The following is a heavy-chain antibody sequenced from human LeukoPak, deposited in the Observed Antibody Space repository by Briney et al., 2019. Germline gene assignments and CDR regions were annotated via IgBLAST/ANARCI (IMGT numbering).Heavy chain of an antibody. CDR2: ISPTGIT. CDR1: DGSISSYY. V-gene: IGHV4-4*07. Sequence: SETLSLTCTLSDGSISSYYWGWVRQSAGKGLEWVGRISPTGITNYNPSLESRVTMSVDTSENQFSLKLNSVSAADTAVYYCARGPYYDSLTGYYRGAFDVWGQGTLVTVSS. J-gene: IGHJ3*01. D-gene: IGHD3-9*01. CDR3: ARGPYYDSLTGYYRGAFDV.